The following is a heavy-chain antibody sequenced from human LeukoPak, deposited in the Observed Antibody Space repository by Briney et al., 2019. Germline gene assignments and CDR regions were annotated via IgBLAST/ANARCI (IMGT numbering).Heavy chain of an antibody. V-gene: IGHV3-74*01. CDR1: GFTFSSYW. D-gene: IGHD2-8*01. CDR3: ASLTFGVDNWFDP. Sequence: GGSLRLSCAASGFTFSSYWMHWVRQAPGKGLVWVSHINSDGRSTNYADSVKGRFTISRDNAKNTLYLQMNSLRAEDTAMYYCASLTFGVDNWFDPWGQGTLVTVSS. J-gene: IGHJ5*02. CDR2: INSDGRST.